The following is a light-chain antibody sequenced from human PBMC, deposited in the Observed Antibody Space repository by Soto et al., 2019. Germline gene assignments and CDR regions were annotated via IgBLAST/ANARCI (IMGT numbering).Light chain of an antibody. CDR1: SSNIGNNY. CDR3: CSYAGTYTLWV. J-gene: IGLJ3*02. V-gene: IGLV1-51*01. CDR2: DVT. Sequence: QSVLTQPPSVSAAPGQKVTISCSGSSSNIGNNYVSWYQQLPGTAPKLLIYDVTKRPSGVPDRFSGSKSGNTASLTISGLQAEDEADYYCCSYAGTYTLWVFGGGTKLTVL.